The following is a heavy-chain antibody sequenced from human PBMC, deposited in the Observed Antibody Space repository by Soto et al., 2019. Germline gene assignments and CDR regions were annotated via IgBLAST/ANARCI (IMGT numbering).Heavy chain of an antibody. CDR1: GYNFIRYG. J-gene: IGHJ6*02. Sequence: QVQLVQSAAEVKKPGASVKVTCKASGYNFIRYGITWVRQAPGQGLEWVGWISPYNDYTEYAQKFHGRVTMTTDTSSRTVTMALRGLRSDDTAVYYCARGGYYDNFWKKLNYYGLDVWGQGTTVTVSS. D-gene: IGHD3-16*01. CDR2: ISPYNDYT. V-gene: IGHV1-18*01. CDR3: ARGGYYDNFWKKLNYYGLDV.